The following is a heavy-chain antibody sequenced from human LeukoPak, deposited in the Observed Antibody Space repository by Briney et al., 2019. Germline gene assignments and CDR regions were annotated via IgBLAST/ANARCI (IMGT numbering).Heavy chain of an antibody. Sequence: GRSLRLSCAASGFTFSSYGMHWVRQAPGKGLVWVSLISSDGSTTSYADSVKGRFTISRDNAKNTLYLQMNSLRAEDTAVYYCARVGATVGLYYWGRGTLVTVSS. CDR3: ARVGATVGLYY. D-gene: IGHD1-26*01. J-gene: IGHJ4*02. CDR1: GFTFSSYG. V-gene: IGHV3-74*01. CDR2: ISSDGSTT.